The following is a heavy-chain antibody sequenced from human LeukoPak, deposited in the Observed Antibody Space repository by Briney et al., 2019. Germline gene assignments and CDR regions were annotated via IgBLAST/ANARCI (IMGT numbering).Heavy chain of an antibody. Sequence: HSGGSLRLSCAASGFTVSSNYVSWVRQAPGKGPEWVSVIYSGGSTYYADSVKGRFTISRDNSKNTLYLQMNSLRAEDTAVYYCARAFSDYEFDYWGQGTLVTVSS. CDR1: GFTVSSNY. V-gene: IGHV3-53*01. CDR3: ARAFSDYEFDY. D-gene: IGHD5-12*01. CDR2: IYSGGST. J-gene: IGHJ4*02.